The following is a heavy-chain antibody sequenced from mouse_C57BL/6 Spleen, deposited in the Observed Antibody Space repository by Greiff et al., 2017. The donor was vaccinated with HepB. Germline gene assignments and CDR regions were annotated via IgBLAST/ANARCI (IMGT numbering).Heavy chain of an antibody. J-gene: IGHJ3*01. CDR3: ARSRDPSWFAY. Sequence: QVQLKESGPGLVQPSQSLSITCTVSGFSLTSYGVHWVRQSPGKGLEWLGVIWSGGSTDYNAAFISRLSISKDNPKSQVFFKMNSLQADDTAIYYCARSRDPSWFAYWGQGTLVTVSA. V-gene: IGHV2-2*01. CDR1: GFSLTSYG. CDR2: IWSGGST.